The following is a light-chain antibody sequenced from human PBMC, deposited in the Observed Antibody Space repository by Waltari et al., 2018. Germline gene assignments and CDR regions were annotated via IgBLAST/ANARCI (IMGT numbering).Light chain of an antibody. Sequence: EIAMTQSPATLSVSPGERVTLSCRASQTIDISLAWYQQKPGQAPRLLIYDASNRAPGIPTRFSGSGSGTEFTLTISSLQSEDFAVYYCQQYKNWPLTFGQGTRPEIK. V-gene: IGKV3-15*01. J-gene: IGKJ5*01. CDR1: QTIDIS. CDR2: DAS. CDR3: QQYKNWPLT.